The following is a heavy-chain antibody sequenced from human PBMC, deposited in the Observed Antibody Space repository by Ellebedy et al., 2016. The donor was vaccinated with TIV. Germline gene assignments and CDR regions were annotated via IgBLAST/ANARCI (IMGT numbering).Heavy chain of an antibody. Sequence: GESLKISXSASGFTFSSYAMHWVRQAPGKGLEWVSVIYSGGSTYYADSVKGRFTISRDNSKNTLYLQMNSLRAEDTAVYYCARDGCSGGSCYSEGFDYWGQGTLVTVSS. CDR1: GFTFSSYA. CDR2: IYSGGST. J-gene: IGHJ4*02. V-gene: IGHV3-66*01. CDR3: ARDGCSGGSCYSEGFDY. D-gene: IGHD2-15*01.